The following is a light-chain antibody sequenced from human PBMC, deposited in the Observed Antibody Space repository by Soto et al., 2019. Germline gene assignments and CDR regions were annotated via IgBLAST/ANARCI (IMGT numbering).Light chain of an antibody. Sequence: QSVLKQPPSVSGAPGQKVTISCSGSSTNIGNNYVSWYQHLPGTAPKLLIYDNSERPSGIPDRFSGSKSGTSATLGITGLQTGEEADYYCGTWDSSLSAGVFGGGTKLTVL. J-gene: IGLJ2*01. V-gene: IGLV1-51*01. CDR1: STNIGNNY. CDR3: GTWDSSLSAGV. CDR2: DNS.